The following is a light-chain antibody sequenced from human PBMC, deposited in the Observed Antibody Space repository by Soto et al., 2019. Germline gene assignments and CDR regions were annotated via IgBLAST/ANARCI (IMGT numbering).Light chain of an antibody. CDR3: QQFASYPLT. Sequence: EFVLTQSPGTLSLSPGERTTLSCRASQTVRNNYLAWYQQKPGQAPTLLIYDASNRATGIPDRFSGGGSGQAFTLTISRMEPEDFAVYYCQQFASYPLTFGGGNQVDIK. CDR1: QTVRNNY. V-gene: IGKV3-20*01. CDR2: DAS. J-gene: IGKJ4*01.